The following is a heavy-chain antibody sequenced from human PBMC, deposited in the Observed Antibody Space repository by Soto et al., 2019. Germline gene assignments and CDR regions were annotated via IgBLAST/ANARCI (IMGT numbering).Heavy chain of an antibody. CDR2: ISASGGER. V-gene: IGHV3-23*01. D-gene: IGHD2-21*01. CDR1: GFTFSNHV. CDR3: ASPKLGGVDY. J-gene: IGHJ4*02. Sequence: GGSLRLSCVDSGFTFSNHVMYWVRQAPGKGLEWVSSISASGGERYYADSVKGRFIISRDNSMRTLFLEMNSLRAEDTAVYYCASPKLGGVDYWGQGTLVTVSS.